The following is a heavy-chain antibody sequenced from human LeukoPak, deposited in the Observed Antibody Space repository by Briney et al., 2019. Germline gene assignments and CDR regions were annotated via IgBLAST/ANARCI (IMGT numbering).Heavy chain of an antibody. CDR2: INHSGST. CDR3: ARAGVLKTYYYGSGSYPDY. V-gene: IGHV4-34*01. CDR1: GGSSSGYY. Sequence: SETLSLTCAVYGGSSSGYYWSWIRQPPGKGLEWIGEINHSGSTNYNPSLKSRVTISVDTSKNQFSLKLSSVTAADTAVYYCARAGVLKTYYYGSGSYPDYWGQGALVTVSS. J-gene: IGHJ4*02. D-gene: IGHD3-10*01.